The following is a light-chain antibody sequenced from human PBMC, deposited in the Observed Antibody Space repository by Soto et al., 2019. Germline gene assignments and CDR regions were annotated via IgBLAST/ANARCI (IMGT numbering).Light chain of an antibody. Sequence: DVQMTQSPSTLSASVGDRVTITCRASQSINNLLAWYQQKPGKAPKFLIYDVSTLESGVPARFSGSGSGTEYTLTISSLQSEDFAVYYCQQYNDWPLLTFGGGTKVDI. V-gene: IGKV1-5*01. J-gene: IGKJ4*01. CDR1: QSINNL. CDR2: DVS. CDR3: QQYNDWPLLT.